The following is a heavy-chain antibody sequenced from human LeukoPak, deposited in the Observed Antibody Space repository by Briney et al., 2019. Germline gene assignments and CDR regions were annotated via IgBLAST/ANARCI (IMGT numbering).Heavy chain of an antibody. CDR2: MKANSGTT. Sequence: ASVKVSCKASGYTFTSYGISWVRQATGQGPEWMGWMKANSGTTGYAQKFQGRVIMTRDTSISTAYMELSSLTSDDTAVYYYARGHGSGFDPWGQGTLVTVSS. CDR3: ARGHGSGFDP. V-gene: IGHV1-8*02. CDR1: GYTFTSYG. D-gene: IGHD3-10*01. J-gene: IGHJ5*02.